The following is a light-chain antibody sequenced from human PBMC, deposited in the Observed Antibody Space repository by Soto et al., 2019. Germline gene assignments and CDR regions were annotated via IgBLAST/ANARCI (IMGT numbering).Light chain of an antibody. Sequence: QSALTQPRSVSGSPGQSVTISCTGTSSDVGGYNYVSWYQRHPGKAPKLMICDVSKRPSGVPDRFSGSKSGNTASLTISGLQAEDEADYYCCSYAGSYNWVFGGGTKLTVL. J-gene: IGLJ3*02. V-gene: IGLV2-11*01. CDR2: DVS. CDR3: CSYAGSYNWV. CDR1: SSDVGGYNY.